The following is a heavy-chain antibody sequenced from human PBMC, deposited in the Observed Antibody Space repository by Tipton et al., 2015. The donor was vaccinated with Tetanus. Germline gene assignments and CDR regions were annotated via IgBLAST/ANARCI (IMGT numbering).Heavy chain of an antibody. D-gene: IGHD3-22*01. CDR2: INHSGST. J-gene: IGHJ4*02. V-gene: IGHV4-34*01. CDR3: ASGWRYYYDTTGFSDY. CDR1: GGSFSGYF. Sequence: TLSLTCAVYGGSFSGYFWSWIRQPPGKGLEWIGEINHSGSTNYNPSLKSRVTMSVDTSKNQFSLKLRSVTAADTAVYYCASGWRYYYDTTGFSDYWGQVTLVTVSS.